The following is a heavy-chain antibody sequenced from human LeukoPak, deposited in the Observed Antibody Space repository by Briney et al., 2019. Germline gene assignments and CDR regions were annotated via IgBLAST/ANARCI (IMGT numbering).Heavy chain of an antibody. Sequence: SETLSLTCTVSGGSISSYYWSWIRQPPGKGLEWIGYIFYSGSTNYNPSLKGRVTISVDTSKNRFSLKLSSVTAADTAVYYCAREAGDYGGVFDSWGQGTLVTVSS. CDR2: IFYSGST. J-gene: IGHJ4*02. CDR3: AREAGDYGGVFDS. CDR1: GGSISSYY. V-gene: IGHV4-59*01. D-gene: IGHD4-17*01.